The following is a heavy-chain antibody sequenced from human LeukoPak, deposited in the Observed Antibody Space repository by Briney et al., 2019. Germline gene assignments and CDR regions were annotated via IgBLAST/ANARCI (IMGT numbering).Heavy chain of an antibody. CDR1: GGSVSSGSYY. V-gene: IGHV4-61*01. CDR2: IYYSGST. Sequence: SETLSLTCTVSGGSVSSGSYYWSWIRQPPGKGLEWIGYIYYSGSTNYNPSLKSRVTISVDTSKNQFSLKLSSVTAADTAVYYCARSGSYSYNWFDPWGQGTLVTVSS. D-gene: IGHD1-26*01. J-gene: IGHJ5*02. CDR3: ARSGSYSYNWFDP.